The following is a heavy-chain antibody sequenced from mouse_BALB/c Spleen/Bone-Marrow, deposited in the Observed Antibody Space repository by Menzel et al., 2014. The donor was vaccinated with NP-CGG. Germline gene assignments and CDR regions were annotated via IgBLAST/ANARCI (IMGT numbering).Heavy chain of an antibody. V-gene: IGHV1-26*01. CDR3: AITPRYWYFDV. J-gene: IGHJ1*01. D-gene: IGHD1-1*01. CDR1: GYTFTEYT. Sequence: EVKLMESGPELVKPGASVKISCKTSGYTFTEYTMHWVKQSHGKSLEWIGGINPNNGGTSYNQKFKGKATLTVDKSSSTAYMELRSLTSEDSAVDYCAITPRYWYFDVWGAGTTVTVSS. CDR2: INPNNGGT.